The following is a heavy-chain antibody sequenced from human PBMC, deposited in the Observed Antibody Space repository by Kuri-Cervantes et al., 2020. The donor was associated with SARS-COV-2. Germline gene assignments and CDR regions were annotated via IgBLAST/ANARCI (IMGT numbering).Heavy chain of an antibody. CDR1: GGSFSGCY. V-gene: IGHV4-34*01. J-gene: IGHJ6*03. CDR3: ARGREGVVPATILGLGYFLYFSMDV. CDR2: INHSRST. Sequence: SQTLSLTCAVFGGSFSGCYWSWIRQSPGKGLEWVGKINHSRSTNYNPSLSSRVTISVDMSKNQFSLRLSSVIAADTAMYYCARGREGVVPATILGLGYFLYFSMDVWGKGTTVTVSS. D-gene: IGHD2-2*01.